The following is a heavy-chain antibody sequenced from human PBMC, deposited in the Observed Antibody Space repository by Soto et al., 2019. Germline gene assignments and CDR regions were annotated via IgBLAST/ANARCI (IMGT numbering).Heavy chain of an antibody. CDR3: ARVGYGNYHYDY. Sequence: EVQLVESGGALVQPGGSLRHSCAASGFTFSSYWMHWVRQAPGKGLVWVSRINSDGTITSHADSVKGRFTVSRDNAKNSQYLQMNSLRADDTAVYYCARVGYGNYHYDYWGQGILVTVSS. CDR2: INSDGTIT. J-gene: IGHJ4*02. D-gene: IGHD4-17*01. CDR1: GFTFSSYW. V-gene: IGHV3-74*01.